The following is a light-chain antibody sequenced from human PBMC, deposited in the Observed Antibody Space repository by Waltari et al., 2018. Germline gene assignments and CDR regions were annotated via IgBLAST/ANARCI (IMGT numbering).Light chain of an antibody. CDR3: LQYRNFPLT. J-gene: IGKJ4*01. CDR1: QSLFHTSYKKNY. Sequence: DIVMTQSPDSLAVSLGERATISCKSSQSLFHTSYKKNYLSWYQQKPGQPPEILIYWASSRESGGPDRFSGSGSGTDFTLTISSLQAEDVAVYYCLQYRNFPLTFGGGTKVEIK. V-gene: IGKV4-1*01. CDR2: WAS.